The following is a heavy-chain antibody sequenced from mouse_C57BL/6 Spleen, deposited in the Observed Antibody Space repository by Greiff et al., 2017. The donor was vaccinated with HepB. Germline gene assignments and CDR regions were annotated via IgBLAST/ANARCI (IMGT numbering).Heavy chain of an antibody. J-gene: IGHJ2*01. D-gene: IGHD2-3*01. CDR3: ATLYDGDYFDY. Sequence: VQLQQSDAELVKPGASVKISCKVSGYTFTDHTIHWMKQRPEQGLEWIGYIYPRDGSTKYNEKFKGKATLTADKSSITAYMQLNSLTSEGSSVDFCATLYDGDYFDYWGQVTTLTVSS. CDR1: GYTFTDHT. V-gene: IGHV1-78*01. CDR2: IYPRDGST.